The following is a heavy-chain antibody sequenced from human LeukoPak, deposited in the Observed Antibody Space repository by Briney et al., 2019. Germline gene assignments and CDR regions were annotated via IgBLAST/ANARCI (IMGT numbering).Heavy chain of an antibody. D-gene: IGHD3-22*01. Sequence: GGSLRLSCAASGFTFSDYYMTWIRQAPGKGLEGVSYISSSGSTIYYADSVKGRFTISRDNAKNSLYLQMNSLRADDTAVYYCARSGYYDTSGYYSSLPSDYWGQGTLVTVSS. V-gene: IGHV3-11*01. J-gene: IGHJ4*02. CDR3: ARSGYYDTSGYYSSLPSDY. CDR1: GFTFSDYY. CDR2: ISSSGSTI.